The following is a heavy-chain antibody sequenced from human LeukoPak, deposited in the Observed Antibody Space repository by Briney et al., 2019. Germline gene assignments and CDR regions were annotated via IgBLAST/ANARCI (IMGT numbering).Heavy chain of an antibody. CDR3: ARGPYYDILTGPFDP. D-gene: IGHD3-9*01. J-gene: IGHJ5*02. V-gene: IGHV4-59*01. Sequence: SETLSLTCTVSGGSISSYYWSWIRQPPGKGLEWIGYIYYSGSTNYNPSLKSRVTISVDTSKNQFSLKLSSVTAADTAVYYCARGPYYDILTGPFDPWGQGTLVTVSS. CDR1: GGSISSYY. CDR2: IYYSGST.